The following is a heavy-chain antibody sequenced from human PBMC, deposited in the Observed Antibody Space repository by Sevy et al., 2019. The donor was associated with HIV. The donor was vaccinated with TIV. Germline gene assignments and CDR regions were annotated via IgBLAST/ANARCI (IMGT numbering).Heavy chain of an antibody. Sequence: GGSLRLSCAASGLSFSNAWMAWVRQAPGKGLEWVGRIRSETGGGTTDFAAFAKGKFTISRENPKNTRYLKMNSLKTEDTAVYYCAIDHRRDGMIVVPFEKWGLGTLVTVSS. CDR2: IRSETGGGTT. D-gene: IGHD3-22*01. J-gene: IGHJ4*02. CDR1: GLSFSNAW. CDR3: AIDHRRDGMIVVPFEK. V-gene: IGHV3-15*01.